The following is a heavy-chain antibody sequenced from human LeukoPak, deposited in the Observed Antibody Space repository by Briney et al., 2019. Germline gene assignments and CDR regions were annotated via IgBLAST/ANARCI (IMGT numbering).Heavy chain of an antibody. V-gene: IGHV4-59*01. Sequence: PSETLSLTCTVSGGSISSYYWSWIRQPPGKGLEWIGYIYYSGSTNYNPSLKSRATISVDTSKNQFSLKLSSVTAADTAVYYCARDSGRGSMGYGMDVWGQGTTVTVSS. CDR2: IYYSGST. CDR3: ARDSGRGSMGYGMDV. D-gene: IGHD3-10*01. J-gene: IGHJ6*02. CDR1: GGSISSYY.